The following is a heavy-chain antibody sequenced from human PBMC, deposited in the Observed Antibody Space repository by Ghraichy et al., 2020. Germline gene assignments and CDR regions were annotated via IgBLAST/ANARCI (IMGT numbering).Heavy chain of an antibody. CDR3: ATWIAGAPRY. D-gene: IGHD1-26*01. Sequence: GGSLRLSCAASGFTFGDHYMDWVRQAPGKGLEWVGRIKNRVGSYATESAAALTGRFSISRDESRRSVYLQMSSLRFEDTAVYFCATWIAGAPRYWGQGTLVTVSS. J-gene: IGHJ4*02. CDR1: GFTFGDHY. V-gene: IGHV3-72*01. CDR2: IKNRVGSYAT.